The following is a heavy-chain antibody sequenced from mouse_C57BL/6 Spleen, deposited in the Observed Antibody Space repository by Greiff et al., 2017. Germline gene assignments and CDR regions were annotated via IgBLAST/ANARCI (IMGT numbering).Heavy chain of an antibody. V-gene: IGHV1-18*01. Sequence: EVKLMESGPELVKPGASVKIPCKASGYTFTDYNMDWVKQSHGKSLEWIGDINPNNGGTIYNQKFKGKATLTVDKSSSTAYMERRSLTAEDTAVYYCARCLYGSSHLDYWGQGTTRTVSS. D-gene: IGHD1-1*01. CDR3: ARCLYGSSHLDY. CDR1: GYTFTDYN. J-gene: IGHJ2*01. CDR2: INPNNGGT.